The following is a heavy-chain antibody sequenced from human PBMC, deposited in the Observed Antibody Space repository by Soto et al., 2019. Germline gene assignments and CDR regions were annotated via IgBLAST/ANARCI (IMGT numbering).Heavy chain of an antibody. CDR1: GASIASGGYY. V-gene: IGHV4-30-4*01. CDR2: LYNSGTT. Sequence: SETLSLTCSVFGASIASGGYYWSWLRQPPGKGLEWLGYLYNSGTTYYNPSLTRRVSISTGTSKNPSSLRLSSVTAADAAVYFCGRGGDYQVDDWGQGTQVTVSS. D-gene: IGHD4-17*01. J-gene: IGHJ4*02. CDR3: GRGGDYQVDD.